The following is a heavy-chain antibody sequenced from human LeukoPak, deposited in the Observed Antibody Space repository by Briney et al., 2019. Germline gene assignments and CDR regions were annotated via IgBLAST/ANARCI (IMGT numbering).Heavy chain of an antibody. J-gene: IGHJ4*02. CDR1: GPSISSGAYS. V-gene: IGHV4-31*03. Sequence: SQTLSLTCTVSGPSISSGAYSWSWVRQHPGKGLEWIAYIYYSGNTYYNPSLKRRVTISVDTSKNQFSLKLSSVTAADTAVYYCARTITIFGALGYFDYWGQGTLVTVSS. CDR3: ARTITIFGALGYFDY. D-gene: IGHD3-3*01. CDR2: IYYSGNT.